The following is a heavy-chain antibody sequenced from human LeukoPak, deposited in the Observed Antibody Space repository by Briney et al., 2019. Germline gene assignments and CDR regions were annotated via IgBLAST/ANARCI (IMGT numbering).Heavy chain of an antibody. CDR3: ARRRGGYGYSWFDP. V-gene: IGHV4-39*07. D-gene: IGHD5-18*01. CDR2: IYYSGST. CDR1: GGSISSSSYY. J-gene: IGHJ5*02. Sequence: SETLSLTCTVSGGSISSSSYYWGWIRQPPGKGLEWIGSIYYSGSTYYNPSLKSRVTISVDTSKNQFSLKLSSVTAADTAVYYCARRRGGYGYSWFDPWGQGTLVTVSS.